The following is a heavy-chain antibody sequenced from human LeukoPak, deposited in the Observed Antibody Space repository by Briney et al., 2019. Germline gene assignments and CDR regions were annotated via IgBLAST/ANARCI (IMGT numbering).Heavy chain of an antibody. V-gene: IGHV3-74*01. D-gene: IGHD5-18*01. CDR3: ARVYSYGYPYFDY. CDR2: INSDGSSI. CDR1: GFTFSSYW. Sequence: SGGSLRLSCAASGFTFSSYWMHWVRQAPGKGLVWVSRINSDGSSITYADSVKGRFTISRDNAKNTLYLQMNSLRAEDTAVYYCARVYSYGYPYFDYWGQGTLVTVSS. J-gene: IGHJ4*02.